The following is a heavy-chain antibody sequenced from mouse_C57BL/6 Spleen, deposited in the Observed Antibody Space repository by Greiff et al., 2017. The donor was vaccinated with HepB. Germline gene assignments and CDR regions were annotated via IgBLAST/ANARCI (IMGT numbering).Heavy chain of an antibody. CDR2: IYPGDGDT. Sequence: QVQLQQSGPELVKPGASVKISCKASGYAFSSSWINWVKQRPGKGLEWIGRIYPGDGDTNYNGKFKGKATLTADKSSSTAYMQLSSLTSEDSAVYFCARNDGYYVWYFDVWGTGTTVTVSS. CDR1: GYAFSSSW. V-gene: IGHV1-82*01. J-gene: IGHJ1*03. CDR3: ARNDGYYVWYFDV. D-gene: IGHD2-3*01.